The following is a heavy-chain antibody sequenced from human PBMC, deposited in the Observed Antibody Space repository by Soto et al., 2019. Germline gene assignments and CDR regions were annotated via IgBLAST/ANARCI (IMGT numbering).Heavy chain of an antibody. V-gene: IGHV3-11*01. CDR3: ARDLGYYDSSGYFDY. CDR1: GFTFSDHY. CDR2: ISSSGDMI. Sequence: GGSLRLSCAASGFTFSDHYMSWIRQAPGKGLEWVSYISSSGDMIYYADSVKGRFTISRDNAKNSLYLQMNSLRAEDTAVYYCARDLGYYDSSGYFDYWGQGTLVTVS. D-gene: IGHD3-22*01. J-gene: IGHJ4*02.